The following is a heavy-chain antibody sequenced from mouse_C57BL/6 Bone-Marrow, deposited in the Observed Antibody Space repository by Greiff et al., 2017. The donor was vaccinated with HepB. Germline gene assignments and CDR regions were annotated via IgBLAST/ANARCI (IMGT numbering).Heavy chain of an antibody. CDR2: IDPANGNT. J-gene: IGHJ2*01. CDR3: ARWTYYYGSSYLYFDY. CDR1: GFNIKNTY. V-gene: IGHV14-3*01. D-gene: IGHD1-1*01. Sequence: EVQLQQSVAELVRPGASVKLSCTASGFNIKNTYMHWVKQRPEQGLEWIGRIDPANGNTKYAPKFQGKATITADTSSNTAYLQLSSLTSEDTAIYYCARWTYYYGSSYLYFDYWGQGTTLTVSS.